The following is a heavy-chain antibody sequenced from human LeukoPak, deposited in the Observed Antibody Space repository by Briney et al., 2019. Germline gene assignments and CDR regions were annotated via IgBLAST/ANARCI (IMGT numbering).Heavy chain of an antibody. CDR3: ARVGGLRDIVVVVAATNQDWYFDL. CDR2: ISSSGSTI. J-gene: IGHJ2*01. CDR1: GFTFSDYY. D-gene: IGHD2-15*01. Sequence: GGSLRLSCAASGFTFSDYYMSWIRQAPGKGLEWVSYISSSGSTIYYADSVKGRFTISRDNAKNSLYLQMNSLRAEDTAVYYCARVGGLRDIVVVVAATNQDWYFDLWGRGTLVTVSS. V-gene: IGHV3-11*01.